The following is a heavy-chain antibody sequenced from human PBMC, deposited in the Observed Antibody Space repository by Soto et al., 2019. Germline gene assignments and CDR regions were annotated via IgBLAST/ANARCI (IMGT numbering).Heavy chain of an antibody. Sequence: QVQLVQSGAEVTKPGSSVKVSCKASGGTFSSYTISWVRQAPGQGLEWMGRIIPILGIANYAQKFQGRVTITADKSTSTAYMELSSLRSEDTAVYYCVRDKGYSSSGLYGMDVWGQGTTVTVSS. J-gene: IGHJ6*02. CDR3: VRDKGYSSSGLYGMDV. CDR2: IIPILGIA. V-gene: IGHV1-69*08. CDR1: GGTFSSYT. D-gene: IGHD6-13*01.